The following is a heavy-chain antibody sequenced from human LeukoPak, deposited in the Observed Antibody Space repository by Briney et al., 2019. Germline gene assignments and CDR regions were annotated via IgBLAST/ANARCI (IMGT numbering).Heavy chain of an antibody. D-gene: IGHD5-24*01. V-gene: IGHV3-43*01. CDR2: LTWDGGRT. CDR3: AGDGWHGLFTY. CDR1: GFTFDDYT. J-gene: IGHJ4*02. Sequence: GGSLRLSCAASGFTFDDYTMHWVRQAPGKGLEWVSLLTWDGGRTYYAGSVKGRFTISRDNSKNTLYLQMNSLRAEDTAVYYCAGDGWHGLFTYWGQGTLVTVSS.